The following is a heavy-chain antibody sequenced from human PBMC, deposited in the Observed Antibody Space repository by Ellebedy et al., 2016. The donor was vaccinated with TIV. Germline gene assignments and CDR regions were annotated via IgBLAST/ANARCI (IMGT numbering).Heavy chain of an antibody. CDR2: INPNSGGT. Sequence: AASVKVSCKASGYTFTGYYMHWVRQAPGQGLEWMGWINPNSGGTNYAQKFQGRVTMTRDTSISTAYMELSRLRSDDTAVYYCARVLGIAVAGTPFGNWGQGTLVTVSS. CDR3: ARVLGIAVAGTPFGN. CDR1: GYTFTGYY. V-gene: IGHV1-2*02. D-gene: IGHD6-19*01. J-gene: IGHJ4*02.